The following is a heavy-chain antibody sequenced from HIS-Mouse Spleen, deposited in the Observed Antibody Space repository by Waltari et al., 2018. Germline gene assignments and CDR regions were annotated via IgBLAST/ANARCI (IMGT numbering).Heavy chain of an antibody. D-gene: IGHD6-19*01. V-gene: IGHV5-51*01. Sequence: EWMGIIYPGDSDTRYSPSFQGQVTISADKSISTAYLQWSSLKASDTAMYYCARGSHSSGWYPGDYWGQGTLVTVSS. CDR2: IYPGDSDT. J-gene: IGHJ4*02. CDR3: ARGSHSSGWYPGDY.